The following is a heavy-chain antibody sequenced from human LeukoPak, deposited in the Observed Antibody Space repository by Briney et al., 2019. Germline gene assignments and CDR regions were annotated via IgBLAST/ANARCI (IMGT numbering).Heavy chain of an antibody. V-gene: IGHV4-61*05. D-gene: IGHD3-10*01. CDR1: GGSISSSSYY. CDR3: ARGGYYGSGNDFRFDP. J-gene: IGHJ5*02. CDR2: IYYSGST. Sequence: PSETLSLTCSVSGGSISSSSYYWGCIRQPPGKGLEWIGYIYYSGSTNYKPSLKSRVTISVDTSKNRFSLKLSSVTAADTAVYYCARGGYYGSGNDFRFDPWGQGTLVTVSS.